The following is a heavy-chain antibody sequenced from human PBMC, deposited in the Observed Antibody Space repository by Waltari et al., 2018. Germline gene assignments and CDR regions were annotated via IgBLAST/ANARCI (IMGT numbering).Heavy chain of an antibody. D-gene: IGHD3-3*01. CDR2: IYSSGST. J-gene: IGHJ5*02. V-gene: IGHV4-4*07. CDR3: ARLSAPTLWSNYYVVDP. CDR1: GASINTYY. Sequence: QVQLQESGPGLVKPSETLSLTCTVSGASINTYYWTWIRQPAGKGLEWNGRIYSSGSTNYKPSLKSRVTASVDTSTNQCSLKVTSVTAADTAVYFFARLSAPTLWSNYYVVDPWGQRILVTVSS.